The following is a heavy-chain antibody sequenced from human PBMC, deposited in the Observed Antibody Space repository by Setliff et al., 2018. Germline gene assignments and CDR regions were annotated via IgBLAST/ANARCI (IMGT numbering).Heavy chain of an antibody. CDR2: INHSGST. J-gene: IGHJ6*03. V-gene: IGHV4-34*01. D-gene: IGHD4-4*01. CDR1: GASFSDYY. CDR3: AREGPESDSSGYMDV. Sequence: SETLSLTCTVYGASFSDYYWGWIRQPPGKGLEWIAEINHSGSTNCNPSLKSRVTISVDTSKNQFSLKLSSVTAADTAVYYCAREGPESDSSGYMDVWGQGTTVTVSS.